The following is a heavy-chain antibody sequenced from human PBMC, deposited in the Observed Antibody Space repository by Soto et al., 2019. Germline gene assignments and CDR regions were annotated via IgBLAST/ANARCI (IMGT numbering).Heavy chain of an antibody. Sequence: SVKVSCKASGGTFSSYSISWVRQAPGQGLEWMGGIIPIFGTANYAQKFQGRATITADESTSTAYMELSSLRSEDTAVYYCAFEYSSSPPYYPIGYWGQGTLVTVSS. V-gene: IGHV1-69*13. CDR3: AFEYSSSPPYYPIGY. CDR2: IIPIFGTA. CDR1: GGTFSSYS. J-gene: IGHJ4*02. D-gene: IGHD6-6*01.